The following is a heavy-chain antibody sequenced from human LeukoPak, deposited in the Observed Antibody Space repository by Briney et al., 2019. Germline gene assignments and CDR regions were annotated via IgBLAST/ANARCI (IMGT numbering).Heavy chain of an antibody. CDR2: ISYDGSNK. Sequence: AGGSLRLSCAASGFTFSSYAMHWVRQAPGKGLEWVAVISYDGSNKYYADSVKGRFTISRDNSKNTLYLQMNSLRAEDTAVYFCTTTQAGVTFGLDYWGQGTLVTVSS. D-gene: IGHD3-10*01. V-gene: IGHV3-30*14. CDR3: TTTQAGVTFGLDY. J-gene: IGHJ4*02. CDR1: GFTFSSYA.